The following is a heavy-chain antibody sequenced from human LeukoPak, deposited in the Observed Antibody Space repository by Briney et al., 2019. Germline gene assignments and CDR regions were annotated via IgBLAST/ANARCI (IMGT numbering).Heavy chain of an antibody. D-gene: IGHD5-18*01. Sequence: SVKVSCKASGGTFSSYAISWVRQAPGQGLEWMGRIIPIFGTANYAQKFQGRVTITTDESTSTAYMELSSLRSEDTAVYCCARVEGYSYGYVDYWGQGTLVTVSS. J-gene: IGHJ4*02. CDR2: IIPIFGTA. V-gene: IGHV1-69*05. CDR1: GGTFSSYA. CDR3: ARVEGYSYGYVDY.